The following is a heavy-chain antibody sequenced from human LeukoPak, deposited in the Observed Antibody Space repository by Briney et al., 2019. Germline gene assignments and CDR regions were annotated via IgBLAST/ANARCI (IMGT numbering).Heavy chain of an antibody. CDR1: GFPFSDTW. CDR3: ARAAPYYYDSSGYSAFDS. V-gene: IGHV3-15*01. Sequence: GGSLRLSCAASGFPFSDTWMSWVRQAPGKGLEWVGHITSKTDGGTTDYAAPVKGRFTISRDDSRNTVYLQMNSLKTEDTAVYYCARAAPYYYDSSGYSAFDSWGQGTMVTVSA. CDR2: ITSKTDGGTT. J-gene: IGHJ3*02. D-gene: IGHD3-22*01.